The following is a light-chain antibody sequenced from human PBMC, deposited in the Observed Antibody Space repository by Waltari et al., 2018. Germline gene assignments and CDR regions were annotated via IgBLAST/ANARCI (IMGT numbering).Light chain of an antibody. CDR1: DDLLDKKEGITY. CDR2: TVS. J-gene: IGKJ2*01. CDR3: MQRLEFPYT. Sequence: DIVMTQTPLSLPVSPGEPASITCRSSDDLLDKKEGITYLDWYLQKPGQSPQLLIHTVSSRASGVPDRFTGSGSGSDFTLTINRVEADDVGLYYCMQRLEFPYTFGQGTKVE. V-gene: IGKV2-40*01.